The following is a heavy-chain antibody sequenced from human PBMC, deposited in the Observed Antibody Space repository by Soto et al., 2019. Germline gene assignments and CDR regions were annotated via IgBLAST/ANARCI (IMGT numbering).Heavy chain of an antibody. V-gene: IGHV3-13*01. CDR2: IGTAGDT. Sequence: GGSLRLSCAASGLTVSSSVMPWFRQATGKGLEWVSAIGTAGDTYYPGSVKGRFTISRENAKNSLYLQMNSLRAEDTAVYYCARASPRTIFGVVIIDGMDVWGQGTTVTVSS. CDR1: GLTVSSSV. D-gene: IGHD3-3*01. CDR3: ARASPRTIFGVVIIDGMDV. J-gene: IGHJ6*02.